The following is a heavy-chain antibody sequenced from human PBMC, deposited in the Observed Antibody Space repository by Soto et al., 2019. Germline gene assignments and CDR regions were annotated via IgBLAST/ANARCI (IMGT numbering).Heavy chain of an antibody. Sequence: GGSLSLSCAASGFTFSSYAMSWVRQAPGKGLEWVSAISGSGGSTYYADSVKGRFTISRDNSKNTLYLQMNSLRAEDTAVYYCAKDSSGWYLFDYWGQGTLVTVSS. D-gene: IGHD6-19*01. CDR1: GFTFSSYA. CDR2: ISGSGGST. CDR3: AKDSSGWYLFDY. V-gene: IGHV3-23*01. J-gene: IGHJ4*02.